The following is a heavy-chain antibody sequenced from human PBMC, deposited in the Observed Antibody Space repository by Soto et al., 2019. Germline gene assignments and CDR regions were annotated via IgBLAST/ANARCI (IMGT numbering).Heavy chain of an antibody. CDR2: IIPIFGTA. CDR3: AGRGDSGYDAIYYYGMDV. D-gene: IGHD5-12*01. CDR1: GGTFSSYA. V-gene: IGHV1-69*01. Sequence: QVQLVQSGAEVKKPGSSVKVSCKASGGTFSSYAISWVRQAPGQGLEWMGGIIPIFGTANYAQKFQGRGTMTADEATSTAYMELSSRRSEDTAGYYCAGRGDSGYDAIYYYGMDVWGQGTTVTVSS. J-gene: IGHJ6*02.